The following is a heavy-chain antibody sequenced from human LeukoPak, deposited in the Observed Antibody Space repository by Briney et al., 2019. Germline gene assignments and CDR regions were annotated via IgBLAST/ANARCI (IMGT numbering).Heavy chain of an antibody. CDR1: GGSISSSSYY. Sequence: SETLSLTCTVSGGSISSSSYYWGWIRQPPGKGLEWIGSIYYSGSTHYNPSLKSRVTISVDTSKNQFSLKLSSVTAADTAVYYCGRTVYSYYYYYMDVWGKGTTVTVSS. CDR2: IYYSGST. V-gene: IGHV4-39*01. J-gene: IGHJ6*03. D-gene: IGHD1-14*01. CDR3: GRTVYSYYYYYMDV.